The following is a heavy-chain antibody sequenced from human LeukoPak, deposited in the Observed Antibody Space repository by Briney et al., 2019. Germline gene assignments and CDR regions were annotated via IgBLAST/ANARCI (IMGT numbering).Heavy chain of an antibody. Sequence: ASVKVSCKASGYTFTSYDINWVRQATGQGVEWMGWMNPNSGNTGYAQKFQGRVTMTRNTSISTAYMELSSLRSEDTAVYYCARASITGTTEFDYWGQGTLVTVSS. CDR2: MNPNSGNT. D-gene: IGHD1-7*01. V-gene: IGHV1-8*01. CDR1: GYTFTSYD. CDR3: ARASITGTTEFDY. J-gene: IGHJ4*02.